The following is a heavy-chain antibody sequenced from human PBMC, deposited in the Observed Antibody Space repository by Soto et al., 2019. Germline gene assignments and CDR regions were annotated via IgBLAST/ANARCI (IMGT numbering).Heavy chain of an antibody. CDR2: IYYSGST. J-gene: IGHJ4*02. Sequence: SETLSLTCTVSGGSISSGGYYWSWIRQHPGKGLEWIGYIYYSGSTYYNPSLKSRVTISVDTSKNQFSLKLSSVTAADTAVYYCERETDVDTAMVIDYWGQGTLVTVSS. D-gene: IGHD5-18*01. CDR1: GGSISSGGYY. CDR3: ERETDVDTAMVIDY. V-gene: IGHV4-31*03.